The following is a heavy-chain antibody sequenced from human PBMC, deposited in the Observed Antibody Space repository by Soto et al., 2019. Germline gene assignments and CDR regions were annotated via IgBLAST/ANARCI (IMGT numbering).Heavy chain of an antibody. V-gene: IGHV4-30-4*01. CDR1: GDSFSSGDYK. J-gene: IGHJ4*02. D-gene: IGHD4-17*01. Sequence: QVQLQESGPGLVKPSQTLSLTCTVSGDSFSSGDYKWSWIRQPPGKGLEWIGYTYYSGYTYNNPSLESRLTMSVDTSKNQFSLKLSSVTAADTAVYYCARSGDYVAFDYGGQGTLVTVS. CDR2: TYYSGYT. CDR3: ARSGDYVAFDY.